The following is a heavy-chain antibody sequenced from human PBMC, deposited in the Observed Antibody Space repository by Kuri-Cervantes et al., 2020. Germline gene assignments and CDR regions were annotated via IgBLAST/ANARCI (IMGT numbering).Heavy chain of an antibody. CDR1: GYTFTSYD. Sequence: ASVKVSCKASGYTFTSYDINWVRQATGQGLEWMGWISAYNGNTTYAQKLQGRVTMTTDTSTSTAYMELRSLRSDDTAVYYCARATGLLWFWDYYYGMDVWGQGTTVTDSS. J-gene: IGHJ6*02. D-gene: IGHD3-10*01. V-gene: IGHV1-18*01. CDR3: ARATGLLWFWDYYYGMDV. CDR2: ISAYNGNT.